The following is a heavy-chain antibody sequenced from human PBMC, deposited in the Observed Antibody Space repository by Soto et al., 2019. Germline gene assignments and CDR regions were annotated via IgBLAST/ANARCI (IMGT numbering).Heavy chain of an antibody. CDR1: GGTFSSYS. Sequence: QVQLVQSGAEVKKPGSSVKVSCKAPGGTFSSYSINWVRQAPGQGLEWMGRVVPKIGNINFVRKFQGRLTXXXXXXXXXXXXXXXXXXXXXXXVXYCTRGGRENNWNDGNFEYWGQGTQVTVSS. CDR3: TRGGRENNWNDGNFEY. J-gene: IGHJ4*02. D-gene: IGHD1-20*01. CDR2: VVPKIGNI. V-gene: IGHV1-69*02.